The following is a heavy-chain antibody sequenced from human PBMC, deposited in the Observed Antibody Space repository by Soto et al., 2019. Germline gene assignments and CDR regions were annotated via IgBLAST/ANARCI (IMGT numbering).Heavy chain of an antibody. CDR2: IYYTGST. D-gene: IGHD2-15*01. V-gene: IGHV4-59*01. CDR3: ARASGCSGDSCAFDP. CDR1: GGSISTYY. Sequence: SETLSLTCTVSGGSISTYYWSWIRQPPGKGLEWIGYIYYTGSTNYNPSLKSRVTISVDTSKNQFSLKLSSVTAADTAVYYCARASGCSGDSCAFDPWGQGTRVTVSS. J-gene: IGHJ5*02.